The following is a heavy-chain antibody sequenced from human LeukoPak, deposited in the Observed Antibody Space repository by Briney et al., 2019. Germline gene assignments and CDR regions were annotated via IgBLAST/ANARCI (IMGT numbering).Heavy chain of an antibody. CDR2: ISYDGSNK. CDR1: GFTFSTTA. Sequence: GGSLRLSCAASGFTFSTTAMHGVRQAPGKGLEWVAVISYDGSNKYYADSVKGRFTISRDNSKNTLYLQMNSLRAEDTAVYYCARDRESGSYYGGFDYWGQGTLVTVSS. D-gene: IGHD1-26*01. V-gene: IGHV3-30-3*01. CDR3: ARDRESGSYYGGFDY. J-gene: IGHJ4*02.